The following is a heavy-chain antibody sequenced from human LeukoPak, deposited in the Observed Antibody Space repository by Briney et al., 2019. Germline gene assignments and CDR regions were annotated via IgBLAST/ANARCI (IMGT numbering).Heavy chain of an antibody. CDR3: AGRKYGGREPPHDAFDI. D-gene: IGHD4-23*01. Sequence: SETLSLTCTVSGGSISSYYWSWIRQPPGKGLEWIGYIYYSGSTNYNPSLKSRVTISVDTSKNQFSLKLSSVTAADTAVYYGAGRKYGGREPPHDAFDIWGQGTMVTVSS. CDR1: GGSISSYY. J-gene: IGHJ3*02. V-gene: IGHV4-59*12. CDR2: IYYSGST.